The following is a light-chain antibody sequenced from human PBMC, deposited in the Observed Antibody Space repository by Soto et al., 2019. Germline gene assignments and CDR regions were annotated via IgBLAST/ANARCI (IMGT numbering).Light chain of an antibody. J-gene: IGKJ1*01. Sequence: EVVLTQSPGALSLYPGEGVTLSCRASQNIRGNELAWYRQKRGQAPRLLIYGGSSRAEGIPDRFSGRGTGTNFTLTISRLEPEDSTVYYCQDYGTSHPWTFGQGTKLEIK. V-gene: IGKV3-20*01. CDR2: GGS. CDR3: QDYGTSHPWT. CDR1: QNIRGNE.